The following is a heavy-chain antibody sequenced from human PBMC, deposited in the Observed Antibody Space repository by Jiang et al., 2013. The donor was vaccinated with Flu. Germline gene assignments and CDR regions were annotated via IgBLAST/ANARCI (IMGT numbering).Heavy chain of an antibody. D-gene: IGHD3-22*01. CDR3: ARSYYDSSGYYPEDFDY. CDR1: GGSISSSSYY. Sequence: GSGLVKPSETLSLTCTVSGGSISSSSYYWGWIRQPPGKGLEWIGSIYYSGSTYYNPSLKSRVTISVDTSKNQFSLKLSSVTAADTAVYYCARSYYDSSGYYPEDFDYWGQGTLVIVSS. J-gene: IGHJ4*02. V-gene: IGHV4-39*07. CDR2: IYYSGST.